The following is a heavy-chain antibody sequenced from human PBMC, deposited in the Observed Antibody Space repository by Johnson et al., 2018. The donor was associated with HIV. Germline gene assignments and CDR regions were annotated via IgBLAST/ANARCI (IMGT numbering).Heavy chain of an antibody. J-gene: IGHJ3*02. CDR1: GFTFDDYA. CDR3: AKADTMAGDAFDI. CDR2: ISWNSGSI. V-gene: IGHV3-9*01. D-gene: IGHD2-2*01. Sequence: VQLVESGGGLVQPGRSLRLSCAASGFTFDDYAMHWVRQAPGKGLEWVSGISWNSGSIGYADSVKGRFTISRDNSKNTLYLQMNSLRVDDTAMYYCAKADTMAGDAFDIWGQGTMVTVSS.